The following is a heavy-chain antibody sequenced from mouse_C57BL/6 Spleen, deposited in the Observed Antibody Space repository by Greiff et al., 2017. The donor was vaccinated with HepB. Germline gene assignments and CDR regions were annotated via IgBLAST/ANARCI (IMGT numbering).Heavy chain of an antibody. D-gene: IGHD2-2*01. CDR2: IYPGDGDT. CDR1: GYAFSSSW. CDR3: ARSGYYGYFDV. Sequence: VQLQQSGPELVKPGASVKISCKASGYAFSSSWMNWVKQRPGKGLEWIGRIYPGDGDTNYNGKFKGKATLTADKSSSTAYMQLSSLTSEDSAVYFCARSGYYGYFDVWGTGTTVTVSS. V-gene: IGHV1-82*01. J-gene: IGHJ1*03.